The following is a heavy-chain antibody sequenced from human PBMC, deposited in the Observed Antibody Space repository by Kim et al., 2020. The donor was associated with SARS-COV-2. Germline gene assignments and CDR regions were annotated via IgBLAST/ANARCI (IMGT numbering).Heavy chain of an antibody. CDR2: IYYSGST. D-gene: IGHD3-22*01. CDR1: GGSISSGGYY. V-gene: IGHV4-31*03. Sequence: SETLSLTCTVSGGSISSGGYYWSWIRQHPGKGLEWIGYIYYSGSTYYNPSLKSRVTISVDTPKNQFSLKLSSVTAADTAVYYCARGPRGYYDSSGYYFDYWGQGTLVTVSS. CDR3: ARGPRGYYDSSGYYFDY. J-gene: IGHJ4*02.